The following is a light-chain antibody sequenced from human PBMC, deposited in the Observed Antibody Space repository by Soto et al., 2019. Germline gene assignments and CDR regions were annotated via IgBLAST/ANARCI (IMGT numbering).Light chain of an antibody. CDR2: GAS. J-gene: IGKJ5*01. CDR1: QSVTSTY. Sequence: EIVLTQSPGTLSLSPGERATLSCRASQSVTSTYLGWYQQKPGQAPSLLIYGASSRATGIPDRFSGSGSGTVFTLTISRLEPEDFAVYYCQQYVSPPITFGQGTRLEIK. V-gene: IGKV3-20*01. CDR3: QQYVSPPIT.